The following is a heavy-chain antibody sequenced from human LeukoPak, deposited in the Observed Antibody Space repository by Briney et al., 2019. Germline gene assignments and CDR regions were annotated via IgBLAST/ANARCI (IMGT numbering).Heavy chain of an antibody. J-gene: IGHJ4*02. D-gene: IGHD2-21*02. Sequence: KAGGSLRLSCAASGFTFDDYAMHWVRQAPGKGLEWVSSISSSSSYIYYADSVKGRFTISRDNAKNSLYLQMNSLRAEDTAVYYCARACGGDCYLSDYWGQGTLVTVSS. CDR2: ISSSSSYI. CDR1: GFTFDDYA. CDR3: ARACGGDCYLSDY. V-gene: IGHV3-21*01.